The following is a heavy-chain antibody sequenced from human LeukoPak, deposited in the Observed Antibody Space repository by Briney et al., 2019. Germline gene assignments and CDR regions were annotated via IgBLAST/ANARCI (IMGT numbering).Heavy chain of an antibody. CDR2: INHSGST. J-gene: IGHJ6*02. D-gene: IGHD3-3*01. Sequence: SETPSLTCAVYGGSFSGYYWSWIRQPPGKGLEWIGEINHSGSTNYNPSLKSRVTISVDTSKNQFSLKLSSVTAADTAVYYCARGRKYYDFWRAPGPYYYYGMDVWGQGTTVTVSS. CDR1: GGSFSGYY. CDR3: ARGRKYYDFWRAPGPYYYYGMDV. V-gene: IGHV4-34*01.